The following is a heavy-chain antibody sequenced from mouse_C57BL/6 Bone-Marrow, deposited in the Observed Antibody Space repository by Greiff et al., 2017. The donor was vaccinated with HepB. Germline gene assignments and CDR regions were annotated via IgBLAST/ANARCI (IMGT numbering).Heavy chain of an antibody. CDR3: ATAYYYGSSPFAY. CDR1: GYSFTGYF. J-gene: IGHJ3*01. D-gene: IGHD1-1*01. V-gene: IGHV1-20*01. Sequence: VQLKQSGPELVKPGDSVKISCKASGYSFTGYFTNWVMQSHGKSLEWIGRINPYNGDTFHNQKFKGKATLTVDISSSTAHMELRSLTSEDSAVYYCATAYYYGSSPFAYWGQGTLVTVSA. CDR2: INPYNGDT.